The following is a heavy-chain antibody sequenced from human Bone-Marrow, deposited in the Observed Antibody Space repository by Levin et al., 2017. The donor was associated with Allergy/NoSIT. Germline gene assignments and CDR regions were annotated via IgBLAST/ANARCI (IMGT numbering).Heavy chain of an antibody. V-gene: IGHV3-66*01. J-gene: IGHJ1*01. Sequence: GESLKISCAASDFAVSSHYINWVRQAPGQGLAWVSVIYSGGTTHYADSVKGRFTISRDNLKKTVYLQMDSLRAEDTAVYYCAGGYSSSFYYFQHWGQGTLVTVSS. CDR1: DFAVSSHY. CDR3: AGGYSSSFYYFQH. CDR2: IYSGGTT. D-gene: IGHD6-13*01.